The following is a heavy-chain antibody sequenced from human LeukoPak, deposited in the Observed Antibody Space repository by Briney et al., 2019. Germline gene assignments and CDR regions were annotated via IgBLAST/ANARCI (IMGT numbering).Heavy chain of an antibody. CDR1: GFTFSSYS. V-gene: IGHV3-21*01. D-gene: IGHD3-22*01. CDR3: ARQTHYYDSSGYYFVGAFDI. J-gene: IGHJ3*02. CDR2: ISSSSSYI. Sequence: GGSLRLSCAASGFTFSSYSMNWVRQAPGKWLEWVSSISSSSSYIYYADSVKGRFTISRDNAKNSLYLQMNSLRAEDTAVYYCARQTHYYDSSGYYFVGAFDIWGQGTMVTVSS.